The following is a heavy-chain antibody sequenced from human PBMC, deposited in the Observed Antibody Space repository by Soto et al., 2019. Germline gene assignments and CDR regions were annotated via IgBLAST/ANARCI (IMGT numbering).Heavy chain of an antibody. J-gene: IGHJ6*02. CDR2: IYYSRNT. V-gene: IGHV4-39*01. Sequence: SETLSLTCTVSGASISRANYYWGWIRQPPGKGLEWIGNIYYSRNTYYNPSLKSRVTISVDTSENQFSLRLSSVTAADTAVYYCAGLNTFQRDWENYQYYDLDVWGHGTKVTVYS. CDR1: GASISRANYY. D-gene: IGHD3-9*01. CDR3: AGLNTFQRDWENYQYYDLDV.